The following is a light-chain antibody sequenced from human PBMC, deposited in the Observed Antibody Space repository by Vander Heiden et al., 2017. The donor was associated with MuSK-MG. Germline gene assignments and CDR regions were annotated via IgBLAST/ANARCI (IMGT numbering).Light chain of an antibody. CDR3: SSYTTSGTVI. V-gene: IGLV2-14*03. CDR1: SSDVGNYNY. J-gene: IGLJ2*01. Sequence: QSALTQPASVSGPPGPSVTVSCTGTSSDVGNYNYVYWYQQHPGKATNLMIFDVSNRSAGVSNRFSGSKSGNTAALTISGLHAEDEADYYCSSYTTSGTVIFGGGTKLTVL. CDR2: DVS.